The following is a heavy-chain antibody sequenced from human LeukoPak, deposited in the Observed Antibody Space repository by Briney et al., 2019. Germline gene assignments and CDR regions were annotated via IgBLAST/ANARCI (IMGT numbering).Heavy chain of an antibody. CDR2: ISGTGGSI. CDR3: AKDYEPLVGVHRWGDWFDP. D-gene: IGHD1-26*01. Sequence: HPGGSLRLSCAASGFTFSTYAMTWVRQAPGKGLEWVSLISGTGGSIYYADSVKGRFTISRDNSKNTLYLQMNSLRAEGTAVYYCAKDYEPLVGVHRWGDWFDPWGQGTLVTVSS. V-gene: IGHV3-23*01. CDR1: GFTFSTYA. J-gene: IGHJ5*02.